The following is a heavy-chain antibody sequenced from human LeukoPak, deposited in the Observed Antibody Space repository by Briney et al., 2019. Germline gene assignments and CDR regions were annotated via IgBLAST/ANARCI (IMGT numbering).Heavy chain of an antibody. CDR3: ARHADYGGNSYSYGMDV. CDR1: GGSISSYY. CDR2: INHSGST. D-gene: IGHD4-23*01. J-gene: IGHJ6*02. V-gene: IGHV4-34*01. Sequence: PSETLSLTCTVSGGSISSYYWSWIRQPPGKGLEWIGEINHSGSTNYNPSLKSRVTISVDTSKNQFSLKLSSVTAADTAVYYCARHADYGGNSYSYGMDVWGQGTTVTVSS.